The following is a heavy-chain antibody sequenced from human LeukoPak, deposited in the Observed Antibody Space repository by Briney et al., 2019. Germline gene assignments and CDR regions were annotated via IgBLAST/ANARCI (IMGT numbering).Heavy chain of an antibody. CDR3: AREAYGSGSYWSPNWFDP. J-gene: IGHJ5*02. CDR2: IKQDGSEK. D-gene: IGHD3-10*01. Sequence: GGSLRLSCAASGFTFSSYWMTWVRQAPGKGLEWVANIKQDGSEKYYVDSVKGRFTISRDNAKNSLYLQMNSLRAEDTAVYYCAREAYGSGSYWSPNWFDPWGQGTLVTVSS. CDR1: GFTFSSYW. V-gene: IGHV3-7*03.